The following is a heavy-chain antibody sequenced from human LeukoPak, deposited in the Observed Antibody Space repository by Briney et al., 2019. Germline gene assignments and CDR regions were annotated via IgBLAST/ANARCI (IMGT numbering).Heavy chain of an antibody. CDR3: ARGLGYCSGGSCSAGPNFNY. V-gene: IGHV4-30-4*08. CDR2: IYYSGST. D-gene: IGHD2-15*01. Sequence: SSETLSLTCTVSGGSISSSSYYWGWIRQPPGKGLEWIGYIYYSGSTYYNPSLKSRVTISVDTSKNQFSLKLSSVTAADTAVYYCARGLGYCSGGSCSAGPNFNYWGQGTLVTVSS. CDR1: GGSISSSSYY. J-gene: IGHJ4*02.